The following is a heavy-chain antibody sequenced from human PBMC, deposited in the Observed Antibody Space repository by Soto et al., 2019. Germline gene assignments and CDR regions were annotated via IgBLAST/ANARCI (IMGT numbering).Heavy chain of an antibody. CDR1: GGSFSGHY. J-gene: IGHJ6*02. V-gene: IGHV4-34*01. Sequence: QVQLQQWGAGLLKPSETLSLTCAVYGGSFSGHYWNWIRQPPGKGLEWIGEVNHTGSANYNPSLKSRVTISVDTSKNHFSLRLSSVTAADTAVYYCARAYGMDVWGQGTTVTVPS. CDR2: VNHTGSA. CDR3: ARAYGMDV.